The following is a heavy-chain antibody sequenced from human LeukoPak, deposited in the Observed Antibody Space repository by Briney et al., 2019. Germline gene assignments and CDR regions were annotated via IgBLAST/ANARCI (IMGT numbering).Heavy chain of an antibody. CDR1: GGSISSSNYY. Sequence: LSLTCTVSGGSISSSNYYWGWIRQPPGKGLEWLSNIDTSGATVYCADSVKGRFTISRDNANNSLYLQMNSLRAEDTAIYYCAVDGYNYVGLDLWGQGTLVTVSS. CDR2: IDTSGATV. D-gene: IGHD5-18*01. V-gene: IGHV3-11*04. J-gene: IGHJ5*02. CDR3: AVDGYNYVGLDL.